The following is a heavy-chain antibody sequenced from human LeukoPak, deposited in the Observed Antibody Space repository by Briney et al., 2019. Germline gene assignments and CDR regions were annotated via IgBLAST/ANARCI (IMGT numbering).Heavy chain of an antibody. D-gene: IGHD4-23*01. Sequence: GGSLRLSCAASGFTFDDYGMSWVRQAPGKGLEWVSGINWNGGSTGYADSVKGRFTISRDNAKNSLYLQMNSLRAEDTALYYCAGVSVTDYMDVWGKGTTVTVSS. CDR1: GFTFDDYG. CDR3: AGVSVTDYMDV. CDR2: INWNGGST. J-gene: IGHJ6*03. V-gene: IGHV3-20*04.